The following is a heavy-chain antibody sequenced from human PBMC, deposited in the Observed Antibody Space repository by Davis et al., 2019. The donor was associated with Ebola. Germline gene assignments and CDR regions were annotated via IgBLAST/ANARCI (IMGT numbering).Heavy chain of an antibody. Sequence: LRLSCAISGDNVSSNTAAWNWIRQSPSRGLEWLGRTYYRSKWSTDYAVSVKSRITINPDTSKNQFSLQLNSVTPEDTAVYYCARRRTGTAPGLDSWGQGTLVTVSS. CDR2: TYYRSKWST. J-gene: IGHJ4*02. D-gene: IGHD1-7*01. V-gene: IGHV6-1*01. CDR1: GDNVSSNTAA. CDR3: ARRRTGTAPGLDS.